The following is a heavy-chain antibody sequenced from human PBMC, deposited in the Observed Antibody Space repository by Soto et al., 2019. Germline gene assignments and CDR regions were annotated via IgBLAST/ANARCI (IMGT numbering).Heavy chain of an antibody. D-gene: IGHD6-13*01. CDR3: ARGRSSWARWFDP. CDR2: INHSGST. Sequence: SETLSLTCAVYGGSFSGYYWSWIRQPPGKGLEWIGEINHSGSTNYNPSLKSRVTISVDTSKNQFSLKLSSVTAADTAVYYCARGRSSWARWFDPWGQGTLVTVSS. CDR1: GGSFSGYY. J-gene: IGHJ5*02. V-gene: IGHV4-34*01.